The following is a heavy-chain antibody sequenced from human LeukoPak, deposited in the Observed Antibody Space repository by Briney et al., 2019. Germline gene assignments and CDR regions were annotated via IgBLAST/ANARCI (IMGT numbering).Heavy chain of an antibody. CDR3: ARGRLDRPTGSNAFDI. J-gene: IGHJ3*02. D-gene: IGHD4-11*01. CDR1: GFTFSSYD. Sequence: GGSLRLSCAASGFTFSSYDMHWVRQATGKGLEWVSAIGTAGDTYYPGSVKGRFTISRENAKNSLYLQMNSLRAGDTAVYYCARGRLDRPTGSNAFDIWGQGTMVTVSS. CDR2: IGTAGDT. V-gene: IGHV3-13*01.